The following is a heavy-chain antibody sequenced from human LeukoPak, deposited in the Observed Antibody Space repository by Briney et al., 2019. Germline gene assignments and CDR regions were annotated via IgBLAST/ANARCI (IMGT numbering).Heavy chain of an antibody. CDR1: GFTFSSYW. Sequence: GGALRLSCAASGFTFSSYWMHWVRQAPGKGLVWVSRINSDGSSTSYADSVKGRFTISRDNSKNMLYLQMNSLRAEDTAVYYCAKDPMPGIAAYYFDYWGQGTLVTVSS. CDR3: AKDPMPGIAAYYFDY. CDR2: INSDGSST. J-gene: IGHJ4*02. V-gene: IGHV3-74*01. D-gene: IGHD6-25*01.